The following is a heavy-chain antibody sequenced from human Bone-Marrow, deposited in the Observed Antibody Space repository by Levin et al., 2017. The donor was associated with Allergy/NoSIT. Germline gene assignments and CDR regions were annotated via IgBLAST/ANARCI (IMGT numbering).Heavy chain of an antibody. V-gene: IGHV1-69*13. D-gene: IGHD2-2*02. Sequence: GASVKVSCKVSGGTFSTYGVSWVRQAPGQGLEWLGGVIPFYGFAKYGQKFQGRVTITAAESTSTVYMELSSLISEDTAVYYCTRDCSSASCYMEDETYDLDLWGQGTTVTVSS. CDR3: TRDCSSASCYMEDETYDLDL. J-gene: IGHJ6*02. CDR2: VIPFYGFA. CDR1: GGTFSTYG.